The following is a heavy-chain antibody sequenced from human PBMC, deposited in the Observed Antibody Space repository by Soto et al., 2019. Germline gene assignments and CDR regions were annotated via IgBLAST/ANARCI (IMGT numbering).Heavy chain of an antibody. D-gene: IGHD1-26*01. V-gene: IGHV3-7*01. CDR3: AGHPGRSESYQYYN. Sequence: EVQLAESGGGLVQPGGSLRLSCVVSGLTFSRYWMSWVRQAPGKGLEWVANIKEVGSETYYVDSVKGRFTVSRDNAKNSLYMQMTSLRAEDKAVYYCAGHPGRSESYQYYNWGQGTLVTVSS. J-gene: IGHJ4*02. CDR1: GLTFSRYW. CDR2: IKEVGSET.